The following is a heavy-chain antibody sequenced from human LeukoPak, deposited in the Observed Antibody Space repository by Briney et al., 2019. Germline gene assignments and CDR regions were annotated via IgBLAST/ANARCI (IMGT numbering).Heavy chain of an antibody. J-gene: IGHJ2*01. CDR3: ARRAPSAGYFDL. Sequence: SQTLSLTCTVSGGSISSGSYYWAWIRQHPGKGLEWIGHIYYSGSTYYNPSLKSRVTVSEDTSKNQFSLKLTSVTAADTAVYYCARRAPSAGYFDLWGRGTLVSVSS. V-gene: IGHV4-31*03. CDR1: GGSISSGSYY. CDR2: IYYSGST.